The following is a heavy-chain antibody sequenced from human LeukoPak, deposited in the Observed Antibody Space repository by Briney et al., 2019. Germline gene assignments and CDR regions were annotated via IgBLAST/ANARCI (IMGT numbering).Heavy chain of an antibody. CDR1: GGSISSYY. CDR3: ARDRTYGRNSGFDY. V-gene: IGHV4-4*07. D-gene: IGHD4-23*01. J-gene: IGHJ4*02. Sequence: PSETLSLTCTVSGGSISSYYWSWIRQPAGKGLEWIGRIYTTGSTNYNPSLKSRVTMSVDTSKNQFSLNLGSVSAADTAVYYCARDRTYGRNSGFDYWGQGTLVTVSS. CDR2: IYTTGST.